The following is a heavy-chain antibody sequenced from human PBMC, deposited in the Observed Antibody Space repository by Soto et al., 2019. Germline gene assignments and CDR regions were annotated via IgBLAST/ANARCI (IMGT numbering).Heavy chain of an antibody. Sequence: GGSLRLSCSASGFTFTRYSMNWVRQAPGKGLEWVSSISSTTNYIYYGDSMKGRFTISRDNAKNSLYLEMNSLRAEDTAVYYCVRESEDFTSIFDYWAQATLVTVSS. V-gene: IGHV3-21*06. CDR3: VRESEDFTSIFDY. J-gene: IGHJ4*02. CDR2: ISSTTNYI. CDR1: GFTFTRYS.